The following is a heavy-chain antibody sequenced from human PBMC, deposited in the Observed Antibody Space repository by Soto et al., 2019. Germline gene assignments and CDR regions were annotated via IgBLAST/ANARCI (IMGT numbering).Heavy chain of an antibody. CDR1: GGTFSSYA. Sequence: QVQLVQSGAEVKKPGSSVKVSCKASGGTFSSYAISWVRQAPGQGLEWMGGIIPIFDTANYAQKFQGRVTITADKATSAAYMKLSSLRAKDTAVYYCARDGYNSFTFGSWFDPWGQGTLVTVSS. V-gene: IGHV1-69*06. J-gene: IGHJ5*02. CDR3: ARDGYNSFTFGSWFDP. D-gene: IGHD3-16*01. CDR2: IIPIFDTA.